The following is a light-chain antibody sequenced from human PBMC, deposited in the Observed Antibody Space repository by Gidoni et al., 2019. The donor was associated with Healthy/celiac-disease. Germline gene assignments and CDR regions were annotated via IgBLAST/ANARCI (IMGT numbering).Light chain of an antibody. CDR1: SSVVGSYNL. CDR2: EVS. V-gene: IGLV2-23*02. J-gene: IGLJ1*01. CDR3: CSYAGSSTYV. Sequence: QSALTQPASVSGSPGQPFTISCTGTSSVVGSYNLVSWYQQHPGKAPKLMIYEVSKRPSGVSNRFSGSKSGNTASLTISGLQAEDEADYYCCSYAGSSTYVFGTGTKVTVL.